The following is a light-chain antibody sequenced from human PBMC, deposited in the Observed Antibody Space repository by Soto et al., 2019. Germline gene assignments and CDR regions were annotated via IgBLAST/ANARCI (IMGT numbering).Light chain of an antibody. CDR1: QSISRN. CDR2: GAS. Sequence: EIVLTQSPATLSLSPGERATLSCRASQSISRNLAWYQQKPGQAPRLLIYGASSRATGIPVRFIGSGSGTELNLTITSLQSEPFAVSIYQWYNSWTPLTFGQGTRLEIK. V-gene: IGKV3-15*01. CDR3: QWYNSWTPLT. J-gene: IGKJ5*01.